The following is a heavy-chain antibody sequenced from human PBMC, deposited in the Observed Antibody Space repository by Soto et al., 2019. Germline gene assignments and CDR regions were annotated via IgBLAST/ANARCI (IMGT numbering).Heavy chain of an antibody. CDR1: RKNCSGDW. D-gene: IGHD3-9*01. CDR2: INPHGGST. Sequence: SLKSSGNAARKNCSGDWITCLQQAPVQVLELMGVINPHGGSTAYAQKFKGGVTLTRDTSASTVYMEVSSLTSEDTAMYYCARSSGGNFDIIIEGTNWCAPWGQGTLVTVSS. CDR3: ARSSGGNFDIIIEGTNWCAP. V-gene: IGHV1-46*01. J-gene: IGHJ5*02.